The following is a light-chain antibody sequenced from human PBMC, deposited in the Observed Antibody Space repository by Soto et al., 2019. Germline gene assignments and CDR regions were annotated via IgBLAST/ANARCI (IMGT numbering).Light chain of an antibody. Sequence: QSALTRPASVSGSPGQSITISCPGTSSDVGGNNYVSWYQQHPGKAPKLMIYEDSKRPAGVSNRFSGSKSGNTASLTISGLQAEDEADYYCSSYTSSSTRVFGGGTKLTVL. J-gene: IGLJ3*02. CDR3: SSYTSSSTRV. V-gene: IGLV2-14*01. CDR1: SSDVGGNNY. CDR2: EDS.